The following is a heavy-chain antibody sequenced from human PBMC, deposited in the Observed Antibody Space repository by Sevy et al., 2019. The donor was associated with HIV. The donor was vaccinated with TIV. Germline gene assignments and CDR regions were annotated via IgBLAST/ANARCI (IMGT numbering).Heavy chain of an antibody. V-gene: IGHV4-59*01. D-gene: IGHD3-10*01. J-gene: IGHJ6*02. Sequence: SETLSLTCTVSGGSISSYYWSWIRQPPGKGLEWIGYIYYSGSTNYNPSLKSRVTISVDTSKNQFSLKLSSVTAADTAVYYCARVFIASVRGVIYYYGMDVWGQGTTVTVSS. CDR3: ARVFIASVRGVIYYYGMDV. CDR2: IYYSGST. CDR1: GGSISSYY.